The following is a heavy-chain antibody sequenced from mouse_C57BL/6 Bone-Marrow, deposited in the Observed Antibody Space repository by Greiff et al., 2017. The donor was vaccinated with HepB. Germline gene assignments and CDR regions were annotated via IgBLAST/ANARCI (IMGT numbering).Heavy chain of an antibody. CDR1: GFTFSSYG. CDR2: ISSGGSYT. J-gene: IGHJ4*01. CDR3: ASPMVTTGYYAMDY. D-gene: IGHD2-2*01. V-gene: IGHV5-6*01. Sequence: EVQVVESGGDLVKPGGSLKLSCAASGFTFSSYGMSWVRQTPDKRLEWVATISSGGSYTYYPDSVKGRFTISRDNAKNTLYLQMSSLKSEDTAMYYCASPMVTTGYYAMDYWGQGTSVTVSS.